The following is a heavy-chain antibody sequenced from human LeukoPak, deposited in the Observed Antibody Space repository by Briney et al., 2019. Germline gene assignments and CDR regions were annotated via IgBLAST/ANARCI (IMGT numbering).Heavy chain of an antibody. CDR3: ARVWPAYYDFWSGYFYYMDV. CDR1: GGTFSSYA. D-gene: IGHD3-3*01. V-gene: IGHV1-69*06. CDR2: IIPIFGTA. Sequence: ASVKVSCKASGGTFSSYAISWVRQAPGQGLEWMGGIIPIFGTANYAQKFQGRVTITADKSTSTAYMELSSLRSEDTAVYYCARVWPAYYDFWSGYFYYMDVWGKGTTVTVSS. J-gene: IGHJ6*03.